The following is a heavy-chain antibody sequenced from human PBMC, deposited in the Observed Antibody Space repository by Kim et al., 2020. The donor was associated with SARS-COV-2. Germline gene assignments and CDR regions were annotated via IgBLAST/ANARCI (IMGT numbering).Heavy chain of an antibody. CDR2: IAYDGSNT. Sequence: GGSLRLSCAASGFSFRSFSMHWVRQAPGKGLEWLSFIAYDGSNTYYIDSVKGRFTISRDNSKNTLFLQMNRLRADDTAVYYCARENRDGYDFFYYWGLGSLVTVSS. CDR3: ARENRDGYDFFYY. CDR1: GFSFRSFS. D-gene: IGHD5-12*01. J-gene: IGHJ4*02. V-gene: IGHV3-30*04.